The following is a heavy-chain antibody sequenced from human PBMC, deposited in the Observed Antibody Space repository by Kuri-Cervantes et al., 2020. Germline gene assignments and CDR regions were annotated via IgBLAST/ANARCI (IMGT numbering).Heavy chain of an antibody. D-gene: IGHD5-12*01. V-gene: IGHV3-30*18. Sequence: GGSLRLSCAGSGFTFSSYWMSWVRQAPGKGLEWVAVISYDGSNKYYADSVKGRFTISRDNSKNTLYLQMNSLRAEDTAVYYCAKAGFSGYDQLPSSPPGYWGQGTLVTVSS. CDR3: AKAGFSGYDQLPSSPPGY. CDR2: ISYDGSNK. J-gene: IGHJ4*02. CDR1: GFTFSSYW.